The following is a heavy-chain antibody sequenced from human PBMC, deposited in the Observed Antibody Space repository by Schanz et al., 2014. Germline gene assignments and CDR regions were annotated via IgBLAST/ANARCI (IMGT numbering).Heavy chain of an antibody. J-gene: IGHJ4*02. CDR3: ARDDSPSTKPFDS. V-gene: IGHV3-7*01. D-gene: IGHD2-21*01. CDR2: IKPDAGEI. CDR1: GFTFSSYA. Sequence: EVQLLESGGGLVQPGGSLRLSCAVSGFTFSSYAMSWVRQAPGKGLEWVANIKPDAGEIYYVDSVNGRFTISRDNAKNTLYLQMNSLRAEDTAVYYCARDDSPSTKPFDSWGQGTLVSVSS.